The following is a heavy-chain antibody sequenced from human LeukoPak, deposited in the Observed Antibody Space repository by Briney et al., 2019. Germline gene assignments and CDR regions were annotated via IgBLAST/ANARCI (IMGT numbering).Heavy chain of an antibody. V-gene: IGHV4-34*01. CDR2: INHSGST. CDR1: GGSFSGYY. CDR3: ARGRPRFTFDY. Sequence: SETLSLTCAVYGGSFSGYYWSWIRQPPGKGLEWIGEINHSGSTNYNSSLKSRVTISVDTSKNQFSLKLSSVTAADTAVYYCARGRPRFTFDYWGQGTLVTVSS. D-gene: IGHD3-3*01. J-gene: IGHJ4*02.